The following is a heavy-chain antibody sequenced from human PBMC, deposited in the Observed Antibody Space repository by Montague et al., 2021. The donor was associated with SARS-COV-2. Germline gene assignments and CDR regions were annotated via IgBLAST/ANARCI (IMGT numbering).Heavy chain of an antibody. J-gene: IGHJ4*02. V-gene: IGHV3-74*01. CDR1: GFTFSIYW. CDR2: INSDGSIT. D-gene: IGHD5-24*01. CDR3: VRPPRGGYNYPFDY. Sequence: SLRLSCAASGFTFSIYWMHWVRQAPGKGLVWVSCINSDGSITPYADSVKCLFTISRDNAKNTVYMQMNSLRAEDTAVYYCVRPPRGGYNYPFDYWGLGTLVTESS.